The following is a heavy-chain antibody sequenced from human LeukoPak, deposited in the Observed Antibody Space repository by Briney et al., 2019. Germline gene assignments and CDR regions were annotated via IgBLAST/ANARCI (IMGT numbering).Heavy chain of an antibody. V-gene: IGHV5-51*01. CDR2: IYPGDSDT. CDR1: GYSFTSYW. Sequence: GESLKISCKGSGYSFTSYWIGWVRQMPGKGLEWMGIIYPGDSDTRYSPSFQGQVTISADKSIGTAYLQWSSLKASDTAMYYCARQEMATIPDFDYWGQGTLVTVSS. D-gene: IGHD5-24*01. CDR3: ARQEMATIPDFDY. J-gene: IGHJ4*02.